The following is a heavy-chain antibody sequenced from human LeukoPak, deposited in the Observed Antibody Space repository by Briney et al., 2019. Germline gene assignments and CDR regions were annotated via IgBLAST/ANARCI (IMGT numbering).Heavy chain of an antibody. V-gene: IGHV4-59*01. Sequence: SETLSLTCTVSGGSISSYYWSWIRQPPGKGLEWIGYIYYSGSTNYNPSLKSRVTISVDTSKNQFSLKLSSVTAADTAVYYCARAAYDYVWGSYRRAYFDYWSQGTLVTVSS. CDR2: IYYSGST. D-gene: IGHD3-16*02. CDR3: ARAAYDYVWGSYRRAYFDY. J-gene: IGHJ4*02. CDR1: GGSISSYY.